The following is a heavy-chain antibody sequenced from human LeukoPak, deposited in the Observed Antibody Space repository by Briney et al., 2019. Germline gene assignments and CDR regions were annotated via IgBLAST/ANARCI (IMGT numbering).Heavy chain of an antibody. D-gene: IGHD3-22*01. V-gene: IGHV3-23*01. J-gene: IGHJ4*02. CDR2: SGTSGDT. CDR3: ATKTPGNYPYDY. Sequence: GGSLRLSCAASGLTFSTSPMNWVRLALGNRLEWVSTSGTSGDTYYADSVKGRFTISRHNSKSTLSLQMANLRVEDTAVYYCATKTPGNYPYDYWGQGTLVTVSP. CDR1: GLTFSTSP.